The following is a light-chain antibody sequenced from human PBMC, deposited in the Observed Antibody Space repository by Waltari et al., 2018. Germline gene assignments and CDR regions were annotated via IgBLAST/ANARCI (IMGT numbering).Light chain of an antibody. CDR3: QHYVRLPAT. CDR1: QSVSRS. J-gene: IGKJ1*01. Sequence: EIVLTQSPGTLSLSPGERATLSCRASQSVSRSLAWYQPKPGQAPRLLIYGASNRAAGIPDRFSGSGSGTDFSLTISRLEPEDFAVYYCQHYVRLPATFGQGTKVEIK. V-gene: IGKV3-20*01. CDR2: GAS.